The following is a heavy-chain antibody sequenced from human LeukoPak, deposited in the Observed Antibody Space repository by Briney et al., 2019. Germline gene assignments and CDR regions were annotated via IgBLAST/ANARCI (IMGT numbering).Heavy chain of an antibody. D-gene: IGHD2-2*01. CDR3: ARANPLYCSSTTCLFDY. V-gene: IGHV1-2*02. CDR2: INPKSGDT. J-gene: IGHJ4*02. Sequence: GASVKVSCKASGYTFTGYYMHWVRQAPWQGVEWMGWINPKSGDTNYAQKFQGRVTMTRETSISAAHMELSRLRSDDTAVYYCARANPLYCSSTTCLFDYWGQGTLVTVSS. CDR1: GYTFTGYY.